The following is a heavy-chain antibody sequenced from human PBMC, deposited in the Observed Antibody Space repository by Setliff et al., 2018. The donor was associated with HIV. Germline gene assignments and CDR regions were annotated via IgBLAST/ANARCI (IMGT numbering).Heavy chain of an antibody. CDR3: ARGTRIYYGSGKLYYYGMDV. V-gene: IGHV4-34*01. Sequence: TLSLTCTVYGGSFSDYYWSWIRQPPGKGLEWIGEINHSGTTIYSPSLKSRVTMSVDTSKNQFSLKLSSVTAADTAVYYCARGTRIYYGSGKLYYYGMDVWGQGTTVTVSS. CDR1: GGSFSDYY. CDR2: INHSGTT. J-gene: IGHJ6*02. D-gene: IGHD3-10*01.